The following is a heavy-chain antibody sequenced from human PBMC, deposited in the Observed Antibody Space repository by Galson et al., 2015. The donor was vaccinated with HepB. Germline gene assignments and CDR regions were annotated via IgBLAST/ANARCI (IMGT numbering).Heavy chain of an antibody. CDR2: IDPSDSYT. Sequence: QSGAEVKKPGESLRISCKGSGYSFTSYWISWVRQMPGKGLEWMGRIDPSDSYTNYSPSFQGHVTISADKSISTAYLQWSSLKASDTAMYYCASGVVTPPAPNYYYYYYMDVWGKGTTVTVSS. D-gene: IGHD4-23*01. CDR3: ASGVVTPPAPNYYYYYYMDV. CDR1: GYSFTSYW. V-gene: IGHV5-10-1*01. J-gene: IGHJ6*03.